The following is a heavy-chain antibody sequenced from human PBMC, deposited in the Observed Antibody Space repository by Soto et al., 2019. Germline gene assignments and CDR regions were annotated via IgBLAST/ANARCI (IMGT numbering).Heavy chain of an antibody. Sequence: PETLSLTCTVSGGSISSNYWTWIRQPPGKGLEWIGYVYNSGSTNYNPSLKSRVTISEDTSKSQFSLKVNSMTAADTAVYYCARYRREAVAGYTLDNWGQGILVTSPQ. V-gene: IGHV4-59*01. CDR3: ARYRREAVAGYTLDN. CDR2: VYNSGST. D-gene: IGHD6-13*01. J-gene: IGHJ4*02. CDR1: GGSISSNY.